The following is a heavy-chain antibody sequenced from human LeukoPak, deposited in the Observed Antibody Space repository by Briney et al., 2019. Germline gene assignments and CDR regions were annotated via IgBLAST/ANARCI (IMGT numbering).Heavy chain of an antibody. J-gene: IGHJ5*02. CDR1: GGSISSYY. V-gene: IGHV4-59*08. CDR2: IYYSGST. Sequence: SETLSLTCTVSGGSISSYYWSWIWQPPGKGLEWIGYIYYSGSTNYNPSLKSRVTISVDTSKNQFSLKLSSVTAADTAVYYCARRELWFGEFSFDPWGQGTLVTVSS. CDR3: ARRELWFGEFSFDP. D-gene: IGHD3-10*01.